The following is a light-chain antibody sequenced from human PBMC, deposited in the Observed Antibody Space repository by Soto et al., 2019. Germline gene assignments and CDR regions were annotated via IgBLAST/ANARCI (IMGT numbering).Light chain of an antibody. J-gene: IGKJ1*01. Sequence: EIVLTQSPGTLSLSPGERATLSCRASQSVSSSYLAWYQQKPGQAPRLLIYGASSRATGVPDRFSGSGSGTDFTLTISRLEPEDVAVYYCQQYGSSRWTFCQGTKVEIK. CDR3: QQYGSSRWT. CDR2: GAS. V-gene: IGKV3-20*01. CDR1: QSVSSSY.